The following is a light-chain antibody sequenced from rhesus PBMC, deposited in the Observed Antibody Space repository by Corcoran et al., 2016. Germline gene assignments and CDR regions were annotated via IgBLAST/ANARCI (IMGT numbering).Light chain of an antibody. Sequence: DIQMTQSPSSLSASVGDRVTITCRASQGISNWLAWYQQKPGKAPKFLLYRATNLEKGVPSRFSGSGSGTDFTLTISSLQPEDIATYYCQQHDNSPYSFGQGTKVEIK. CDR2: RAT. V-gene: IGKV1-69*01. CDR1: QGISNW. CDR3: QQHDNSPYS. J-gene: IGKJ2*01.